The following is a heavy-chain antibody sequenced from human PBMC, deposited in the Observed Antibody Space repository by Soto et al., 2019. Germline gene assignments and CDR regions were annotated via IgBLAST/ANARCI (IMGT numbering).Heavy chain of an antibody. CDR1: GGSISSNNW. CDR2: IFQSGST. D-gene: IGHD1-26*01. CDR3: ARVYSGSYSDS. J-gene: IGHJ4*02. V-gene: IGHV4-4*02. Sequence: SETLSLTYAVSGGSISSNNWWSWVRQPPGKGLEWIGEIFQSGSTYYSPSLKSRVTITVDKSKNHFSLNLTSVTAADTAVYYCARVYSGSYSDSWGQGTLVTVSS.